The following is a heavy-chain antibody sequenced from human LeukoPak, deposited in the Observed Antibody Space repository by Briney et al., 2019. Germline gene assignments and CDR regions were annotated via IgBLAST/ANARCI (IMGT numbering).Heavy chain of an antibody. CDR3: ARDTGGWSSGYGLGY. V-gene: IGHV3-11*06. D-gene: IGHD3-22*01. CDR1: GFTFSDYY. J-gene: IGHJ4*02. CDR2: ISSSSSYI. Sequence: GGSLRLSCAASGFTFSDYYMSWIRQAPGKGLEWVSYISSSSSYIYYADSVKGRFTISRDNAKNSLYLQMNSLSADDTAVYYCARDTGGWSSGYGLGYWGQGTLVTVSS.